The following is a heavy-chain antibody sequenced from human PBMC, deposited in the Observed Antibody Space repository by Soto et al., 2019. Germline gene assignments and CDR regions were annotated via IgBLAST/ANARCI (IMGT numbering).Heavy chain of an antibody. CDR1: GFTFSTYA. Sequence: GGSLRLSCAASGFTFSTYAMSWVRQAPGKGLGWVATTSGSGITTFYADSVKGRFTISRDNSKNTLYLEMNSLRAEDTAVYYCAKSPCGLHLGELSLSPPCGLSWGQGTLVTVSS. J-gene: IGHJ4*02. CDR2: TSGSGITT. D-gene: IGHD3-16*02. CDR3: AKSPCGLHLGELSLSPPCGLS. V-gene: IGHV3-23*01.